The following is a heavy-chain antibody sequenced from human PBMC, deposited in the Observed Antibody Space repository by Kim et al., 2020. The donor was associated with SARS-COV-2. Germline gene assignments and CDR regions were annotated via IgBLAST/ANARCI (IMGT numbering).Heavy chain of an antibody. Sequence: SETLSLTCAVYGGSFSGYYWSWIRQPPGKGLEWIGEINHSGSTNYNPSLKSRVTISVDTSKNQFSLKLSSVTAADTAVYYCARNVGTGRYYGSGSYSRGPLGGFDYWGQGTLVTVSS. CDR2: INHSGST. V-gene: IGHV4-34*01. CDR1: GGSFSGYY. CDR3: ARNVGTGRYYGSGSYSRGPLGGFDY. D-gene: IGHD3-10*01. J-gene: IGHJ4*02.